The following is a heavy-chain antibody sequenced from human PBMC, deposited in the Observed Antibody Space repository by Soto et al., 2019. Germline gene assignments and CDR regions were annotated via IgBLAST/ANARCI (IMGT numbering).Heavy chain of an antibody. CDR2: ISAYNGNT. J-gene: IGHJ4*02. CDR3: ARGPQIYCSSTSCYASDY. D-gene: IGHD2-2*01. CDR1: GYTFTSYG. V-gene: IGHV1-18*01. Sequence: ASVKVSCKASGYTFTSYGISWVRQAPGQGLEWMGWISAYNGNTNYAQKLQGRVTMTTDTSTSTAYMELRSLRSDDTAVYYCARGPQIYCSSTSCYASDYWGPGTLVTVSS.